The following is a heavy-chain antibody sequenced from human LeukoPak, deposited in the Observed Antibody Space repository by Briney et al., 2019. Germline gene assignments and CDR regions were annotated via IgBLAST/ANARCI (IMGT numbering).Heavy chain of an antibody. V-gene: IGHV1-69*13. CDR3: ASPGYCSSTSCYGGYYYYGMDV. J-gene: IGHJ6*02. Sequence: GASVKVSCKASGYTFTSYAMNWVRQAPGQGLEWMGGIIPIFGTANYAQKFQGRVTITADESTSTAYMELSSLRSEDTAVYYCASPGYCSSTSCYGGYYYYGMDVWGQGTTVTVSS. CDR2: IIPIFGTA. D-gene: IGHD2-2*01. CDR1: GYTFTSYA.